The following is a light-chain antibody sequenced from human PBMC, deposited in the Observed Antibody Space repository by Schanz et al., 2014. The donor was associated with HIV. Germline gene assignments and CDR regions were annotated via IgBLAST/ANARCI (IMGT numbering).Light chain of an antibody. CDR2: LGS. J-gene: IGKJ4*01. CDR3: MQVLQTPLT. CDR1: QSLLLSNGYNY. V-gene: IGKV2-28*01. Sequence: EIVVTQSPLSLPVTPGEPASITCRSSQSLLLSNGYNYLDWYIQKPGQSPQLLIYLGSNRASGVPDRFSGSGSGTDFTLKISRVEAEDVGVYYCMQVLQTPLTFGGGTKVEIK.